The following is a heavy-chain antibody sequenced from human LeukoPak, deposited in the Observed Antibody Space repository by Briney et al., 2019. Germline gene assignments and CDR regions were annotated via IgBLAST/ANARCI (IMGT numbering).Heavy chain of an antibody. Sequence: PGGSLRLSCAASGFTFSNVWMSWVRQVPGKGLEWVGRIRRKTDGETTDHAAPVKGRFTISRDDSKNTLYLQMSSLKTEDTAVYYCVTDLVIMGYFDYWGQGALVTVSS. CDR3: VTDLVIMGYFDY. CDR1: GFTFSNVW. CDR2: IRRKTDGETT. V-gene: IGHV3-15*01. J-gene: IGHJ4*02. D-gene: IGHD2-21*01.